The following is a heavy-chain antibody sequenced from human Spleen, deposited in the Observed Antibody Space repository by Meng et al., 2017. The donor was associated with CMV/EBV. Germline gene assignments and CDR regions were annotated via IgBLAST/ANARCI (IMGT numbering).Heavy chain of an antibody. D-gene: IGHD7-27*01. CDR1: GYTFTANY. CDR2: SHPHRGDT. V-gene: IGHV1-2*02. J-gene: IGHJ4*02. Sequence: SCQASGYTFTANYFRWGRQAPRPGLEWVGCSHPHRGDTTYAQQFQGRVTLTRDTSINTGYMELTRLASDDTAVYYCARDNNWGPDYWGQGTLVTVSS. CDR3: ARDNNWGPDY.